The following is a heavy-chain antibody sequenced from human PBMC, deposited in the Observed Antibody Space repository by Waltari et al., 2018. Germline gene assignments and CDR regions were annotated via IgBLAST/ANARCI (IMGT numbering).Heavy chain of an antibody. Sequence: EVQLLESGGDLIEPGGSLRLSCAASGFTFSHFAMTWVRQAPGKGLEWVSCISGSGGTSDYTDALTGRFTVSRDNSDNTLYLQMNNWRADDTGIYYCAKDRGSGRIFFDSWGRGTLVVVSS. V-gene: IGHV3-23*01. J-gene: IGHJ4*02. CDR3: AKDRGSGRIFFDS. CDR1: GFTFSHFA. D-gene: IGHD3-10*01. CDR2: ISGSGGTS.